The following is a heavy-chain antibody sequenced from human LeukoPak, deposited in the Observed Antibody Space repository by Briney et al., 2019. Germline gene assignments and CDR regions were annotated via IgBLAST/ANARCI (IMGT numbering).Heavy chain of an antibody. CDR3: ARRFDI. CDR2: IYYSGNT. Sequence: SETLSLTCTVSGGSISGYYWSWIRQPPGKGLEWIGYIYYSGNTNYNPSLKSRATISVDTSKNQFSLKLNSATAADTAVYYCARRFDIWGQGTMVTVSS. J-gene: IGHJ3*02. V-gene: IGHV4-59*01. CDR1: GGSISGYY.